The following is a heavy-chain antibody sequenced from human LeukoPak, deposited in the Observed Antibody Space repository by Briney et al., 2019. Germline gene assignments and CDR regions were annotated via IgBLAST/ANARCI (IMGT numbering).Heavy chain of an antibody. CDR3: ARRSVSSSSWYEGWFDP. CDR1: GGSIGSSSYY. CDR2: IYYSGST. J-gene: IGHJ5*02. V-gene: IGHV4-39*07. Sequence: SETLSLTCTVSGGSIGSSSYYWGWIRQPPGKGLEWIGSIYYSGSTNYNPSLKSRVTISVDTSKNQFSLKLSSVTAADTAVYYCARRSVSSSSWYEGWFDPWGQGTLVTVSS. D-gene: IGHD6-13*01.